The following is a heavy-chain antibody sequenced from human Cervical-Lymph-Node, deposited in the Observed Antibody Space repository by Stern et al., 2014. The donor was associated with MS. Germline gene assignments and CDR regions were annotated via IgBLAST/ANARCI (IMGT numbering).Heavy chain of an antibody. CDR1: GGTFSNYA. Sequence: QVQLVESGPEVKKPGSSVKVSCKASGGTFSNYAISWVRQAPGQGLEWMGGLIIIFDTANYAQQFQGRVTITDDESTSTAYLVLSSLRSDDTAVYYCARASDRRGYYPEYFQYWGQGTPVTVSS. CDR2: LIIIFDTA. J-gene: IGHJ1*01. V-gene: IGHV1-69*01. D-gene: IGHD3-22*01. CDR3: ARASDRRGYYPEYFQY.